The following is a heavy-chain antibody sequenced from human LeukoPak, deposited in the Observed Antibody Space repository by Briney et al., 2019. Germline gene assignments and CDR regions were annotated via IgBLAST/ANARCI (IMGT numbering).Heavy chain of an antibody. CDR3: ARGPPFYSSGRANLYYFDY. CDR1: GFTFSSYW. V-gene: IGHV3-7*01. J-gene: IGHJ4*02. Sequence: GGSLRLSCAASGFTFSSYWMSWVRQAPGKGLEWVANIKQDGSEKYYVDSVKGRFTISRDNAKNSLYLQMNSLRAEDTAVNYCARGPPFYSSGRANLYYFDYWGQGTLVTVSS. D-gene: IGHD6-19*01. CDR2: IKQDGSEK.